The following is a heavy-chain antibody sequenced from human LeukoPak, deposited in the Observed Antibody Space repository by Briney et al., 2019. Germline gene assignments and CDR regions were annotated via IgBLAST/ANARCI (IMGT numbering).Heavy chain of an antibody. V-gene: IGHV4-30-4*01. CDR1: GGSISSGDYY. J-gene: IGHJ6*02. CDR2: IYYSGST. Sequence: SETLSLTCTVSGGSISSGDYYWSWIRQPPGKGLEWIGYIYYSGSTYYNPSLKSRVTISVDTSKNQFSLRLSSVTAADTAVYYCARVPRYYYGMDVWGQGTTVTVSS. CDR3: ARVPRYYYGMDV.